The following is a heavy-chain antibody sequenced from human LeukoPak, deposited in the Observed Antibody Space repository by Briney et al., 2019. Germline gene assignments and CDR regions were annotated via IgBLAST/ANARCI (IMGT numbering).Heavy chain of an antibody. Sequence: PSETLSVTCSVSGASVSSDYWNWIRQSPGRGLEWIGYTHYRGDINYNPSLKSRLTMSVDASSNQVSLKLSSVTAADAAVYYCGRNLGSGSDHWGQGTLVTVSS. D-gene: IGHD3-10*01. V-gene: IGHV4-59*02. J-gene: IGHJ4*02. CDR3: GRNLGSGSDH. CDR1: GASVSSDY. CDR2: THYRGDI.